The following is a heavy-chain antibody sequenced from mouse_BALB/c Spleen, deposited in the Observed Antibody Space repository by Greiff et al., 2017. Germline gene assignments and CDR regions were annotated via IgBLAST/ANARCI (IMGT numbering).Heavy chain of an antibody. V-gene: IGHV10-1*02. J-gene: IGHJ4*01. CDR3: VRHTHYYGFLYAMDY. D-gene: IGHD1-2*01. Sequence: EVQVVESGGGLVQPKGSLKLSCAASGFTFNTYAMNWVRQAPGKGLEWVARIRSKSNNYATYYADSVKDRFTISRDDSQSMLYLQMNNLKTEDTAMYYCVRHTHYYGFLYAMDYWGQGTSVTVSS. CDR2: IRSKSNNYAT. CDR1: GFTFNTYA.